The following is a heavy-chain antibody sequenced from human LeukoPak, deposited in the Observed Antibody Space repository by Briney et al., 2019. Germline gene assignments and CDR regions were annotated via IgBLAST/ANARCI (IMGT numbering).Heavy chain of an antibody. CDR3: ARARYCSGDSCHFDY. CDR2: IYTSGSP. D-gene: IGHD2-15*01. V-gene: IGHV4-59*10. J-gene: IGHJ4*02. Sequence: SETLSLTCAVSGGSITSYYWSWTRQPAGKGLEWIGRIYTSGSPNYNPSLKSRVTMSVDTSKNQFSLKLTSVTAADTAVYYCARARYCSGDSCHFDYWGQGTLVTVSS. CDR1: GGSITSYY.